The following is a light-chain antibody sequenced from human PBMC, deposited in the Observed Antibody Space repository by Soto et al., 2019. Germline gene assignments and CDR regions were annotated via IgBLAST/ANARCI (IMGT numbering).Light chain of an antibody. J-gene: IGLJ2*01. Sequence: QSVLTQPPSASGTPGQRVTISCSGSSSNIGSNYVYWYQQLPGTAPKLLIYSNNQRPSGVLDRFSGSKSGTSASLAISGLRSEDEADYYCAAWDDSLSGVVFGGGTKLTVL. CDR1: SSNIGSNY. CDR3: AAWDDSLSGVV. V-gene: IGLV1-47*02. CDR2: SNN.